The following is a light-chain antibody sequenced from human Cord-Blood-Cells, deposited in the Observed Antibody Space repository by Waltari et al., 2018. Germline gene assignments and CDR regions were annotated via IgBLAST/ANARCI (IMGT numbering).Light chain of an antibody. Sequence: QSVLTQPPSASGTPGQRVTISCSGSRSNIGSNTVNWYQQLPGTATKLLIYSNNQRPSGVPDRFSGSKSGTSASLAISGLQSEDEADYYCAAWDDSLNGWVFGGGTKLTVL. J-gene: IGLJ3*02. V-gene: IGLV1-44*01. CDR1: RSNIGSNT. CDR2: SNN. CDR3: AAWDDSLNGWV.